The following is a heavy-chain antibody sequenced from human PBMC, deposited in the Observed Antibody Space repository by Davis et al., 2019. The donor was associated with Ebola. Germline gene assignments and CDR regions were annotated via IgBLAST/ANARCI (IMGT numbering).Heavy chain of an antibody. D-gene: IGHD6-19*01. V-gene: IGHV4-59*02. J-gene: IGHJ4*02. CDR2: IYYSGST. CDR3: ARGAVAGPFDY. Sequence: GSLRLSCAASGFTVSSNYMSWIRQPPGKGLEWIGYIYYSGSTNYNPSLKSRVTISVDTSKNQFSLKLSSVTAADTAVYYCARGAVAGPFDYWGQGTLVTVSS. CDR1: GFTVSSNY.